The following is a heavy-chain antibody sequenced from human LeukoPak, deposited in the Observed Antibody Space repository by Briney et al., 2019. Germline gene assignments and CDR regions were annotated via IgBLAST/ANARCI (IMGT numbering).Heavy chain of an antibody. CDR2: IGGDAFSA. D-gene: IGHD3-10*01. CDR3: VRDVDYYASGSYLGYFDY. CDR1: GFTFTGYA. Sequence: PSGGSLRLSCSASGFTFTGYAMHWVRQPPGKGLEYLSGIGGDAFSAFYGDSMKDRVTISRDNSKSTVHLQMTSLRVEDTAVYFCVRDVDYYASGSYLGYFDYWGQGTLVTASS. J-gene: IGHJ4*02. V-gene: IGHV3-64D*06.